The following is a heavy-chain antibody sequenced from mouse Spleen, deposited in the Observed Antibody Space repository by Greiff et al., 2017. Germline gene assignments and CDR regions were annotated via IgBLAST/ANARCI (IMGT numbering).Heavy chain of an antibody. J-gene: IGHJ2*01. Sequence: SGPVLVKPGASVKMSCKASGYTFTDYYMNWVKQSHGKSLEWIGVINPYNGGTSYNQKFKGKATLTVDKSSSTAYMELNSLTSEDSAVYYCARDSNFDYWGQGTTLTVSS. D-gene: IGHD2-5*01. V-gene: IGHV1-19*01. CDR3: ARDSNFDY. CDR1: GYTFTDYY. CDR2: INPYNGGT.